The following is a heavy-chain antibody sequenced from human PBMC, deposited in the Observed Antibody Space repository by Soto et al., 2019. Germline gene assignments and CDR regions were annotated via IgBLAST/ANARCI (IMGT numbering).Heavy chain of an antibody. D-gene: IGHD6-6*01. CDR3: ARGSRREARPVLSDY. Sequence: ASVKVSCKASGYTFTGYYMHWVRQAPGQGLEWMGWINPNSGGTNYAQKFQGRVTMTRDTSISTAYMELSRLRSDDTAVYYCARGSRREARPVLSDYWGQGTLVTVSS. V-gene: IGHV1-2*02. CDR1: GYTFTGYY. J-gene: IGHJ4*02. CDR2: INPNSGGT.